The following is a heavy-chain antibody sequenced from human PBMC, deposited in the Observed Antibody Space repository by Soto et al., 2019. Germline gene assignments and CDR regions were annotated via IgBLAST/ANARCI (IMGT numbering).Heavy chain of an antibody. D-gene: IGHD3-16*01. V-gene: IGHV3-23*01. Sequence: GGSLILSCAASGFTFSSYAMSWVRQAPGKGLEWVSAISGSGGSTYYADSVKGRFTISRDNSKNTLYLQMNSLRAEDTAVYYCAKDGGLHYDYIWGRFPLDYFDYWGQGTLVTVSS. CDR2: ISGSGGST. CDR3: AKDGGLHYDYIWGRFPLDYFDY. CDR1: GFTFSSYA. J-gene: IGHJ4*02.